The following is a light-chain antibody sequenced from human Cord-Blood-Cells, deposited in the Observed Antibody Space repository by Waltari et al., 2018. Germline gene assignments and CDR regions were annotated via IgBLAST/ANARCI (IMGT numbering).Light chain of an antibody. Sequence: QSALTQPRSVSGSPGQSVTISCTGTSSDVGGYNYVSWYQQHPGKAPKLMIYDGSKRPSGVPGRFSGSKSGNTASLTISGLQAEDEADYYCCSYAGSYTPWVFGGGTKLTVL. CDR2: DGS. CDR1: SSDVGGYNY. CDR3: CSYAGSYTPWV. V-gene: IGLV2-11*01. J-gene: IGLJ3*02.